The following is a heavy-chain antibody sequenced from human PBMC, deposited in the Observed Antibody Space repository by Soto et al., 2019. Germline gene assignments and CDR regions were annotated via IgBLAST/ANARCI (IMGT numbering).Heavy chain of an antibody. D-gene: IGHD3-3*01. CDR2: ISGSGGST. Sequence: PGGDLRLSCADSGFTFSDYVIRWVRQAPGKGLEWVSAISGSGGSTYYADSVKGRFTISRDNSKNTLYLQMNSLRAEDTAVYYCGRERVLRFLEWSTDYYYYGMDVWGQGTTVTVSS. CDR3: GRERVLRFLEWSTDYYYYGMDV. V-gene: IGHV3-23*01. CDR1: GFTFSDYV. J-gene: IGHJ6*02.